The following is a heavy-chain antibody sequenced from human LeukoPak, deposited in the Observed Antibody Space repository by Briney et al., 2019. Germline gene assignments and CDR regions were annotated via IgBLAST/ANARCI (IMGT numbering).Heavy chain of an antibody. J-gene: IGHJ5*02. Sequence: ASVKVSCKAFGYTFTGYWMHWVRQAPGQGPEWMGVISPSGGSTIYAQKFQGRVTMTRDMSTSTVYMELSSLRSEDTAVYYCARDMTPNIVVVPAAANWFDPWGQGTLVTVSS. V-gene: IGHV1-46*01. D-gene: IGHD2-2*01. CDR1: GYTFTGYW. CDR3: ARDMTPNIVVVPAAANWFDP. CDR2: ISPSGGST.